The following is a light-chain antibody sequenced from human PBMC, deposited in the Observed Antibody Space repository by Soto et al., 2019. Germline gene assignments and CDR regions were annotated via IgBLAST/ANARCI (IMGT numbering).Light chain of an antibody. CDR3: QQRSNWPPT. CDR1: QTIDNY. CDR2: DAS. V-gene: IGKV3-11*01. J-gene: IGKJ4*01. Sequence: EIVLTQSPATLSLSPGERVTLSCRASQTIDNYLAWYQQKPGQAPRLLIYDASNRATGIPARFSGSGSGTDFTLTISSLEPEDFAVYYCQQRSNWPPTFGGGTKVEIK.